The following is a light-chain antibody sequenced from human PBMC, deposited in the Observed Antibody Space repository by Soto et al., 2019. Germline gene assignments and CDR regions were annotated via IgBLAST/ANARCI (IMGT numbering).Light chain of an antibody. V-gene: IGKV3-11*01. Sequence: EFVLTQSPATLSLSPGERATLSCRASQSVASYLAWYQQKPGQAPRLLIYDASNRATGIPARFSGSGSGTDFTLTISSLEPEDFAVYYCQQRNNWPPGTFGQGTKVEIK. CDR1: QSVASY. CDR3: QQRNNWPPGT. J-gene: IGKJ1*01. CDR2: DAS.